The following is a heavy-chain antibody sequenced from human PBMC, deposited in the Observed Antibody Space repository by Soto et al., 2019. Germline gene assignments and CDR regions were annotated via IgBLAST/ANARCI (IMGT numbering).Heavy chain of an antibody. V-gene: IGHV4-34*01. Sequence: SETLSLTCAVYGGSFSGYYWSWIRQPPGKGLEWIGEINHSGSTNYNPSLKSRVTISVDTSKNQFSLKLSSVTAADTAVYYCARRFRSTIFGRTYYFDYWGQGTLVTVSS. D-gene: IGHD3-3*01. CDR3: ARRFRSTIFGRTYYFDY. CDR2: INHSGST. CDR1: GGSFSGYY. J-gene: IGHJ4*02.